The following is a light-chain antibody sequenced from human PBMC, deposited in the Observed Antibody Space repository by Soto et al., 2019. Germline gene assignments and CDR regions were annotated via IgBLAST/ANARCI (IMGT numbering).Light chain of an antibody. CDR3: MQALQSPLT. J-gene: IGKJ4*01. CDR1: QSLLHSNGYNY. Sequence: DIVMTQSPLSLPVTPGEPASISCRSSQSLLHSNGYNYLDWYLQKPGQSPQLLIYLGSNRASGVPYRFSGSGSGTDFTLKISRVEAEDVGVYFCMQALQSPLTFGGGTKLEIK. V-gene: IGKV2-28*01. CDR2: LGS.